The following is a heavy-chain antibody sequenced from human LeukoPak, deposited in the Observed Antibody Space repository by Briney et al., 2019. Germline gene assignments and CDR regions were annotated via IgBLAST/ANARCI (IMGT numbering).Heavy chain of an antibody. CDR3: GRETTWEDDCFRWFDP. CDR1: GGTISSSNW. Sequence: SETLSPTCAVSGGTISSSNWRSWVRPPPGEGLELIGEIYHSGSTKYNPSLKSRVTIPLDKSKNQFSLELSSVTAADTAVYYCGRETTWEDDCFRWFDPWGRGTLVTVSS. V-gene: IGHV4-4*02. J-gene: IGHJ5*02. D-gene: IGHD1-26*01. CDR2: IYHSGST.